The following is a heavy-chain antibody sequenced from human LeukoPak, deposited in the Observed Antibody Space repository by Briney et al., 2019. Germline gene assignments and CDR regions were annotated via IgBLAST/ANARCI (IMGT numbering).Heavy chain of an antibody. Sequence: ETLSLTCAVYGGSFSGYYWSWVRQAPGKGLEWVSSISSSSSYIYYADSVKGRFTISRDNAKKSLYLQMNSLRAEDTAVYLDYWGQGTLVTVSS. CDR1: GGSFSGYY. J-gene: IGHJ4*02. V-gene: IGHV3-21*01. CDR2: ISSSSSYI. CDR3: Y.